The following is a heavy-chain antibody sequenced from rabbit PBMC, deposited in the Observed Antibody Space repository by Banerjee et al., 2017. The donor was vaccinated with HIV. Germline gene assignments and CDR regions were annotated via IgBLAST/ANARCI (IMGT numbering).Heavy chain of an antibody. CDR2: MDAGSSGTT. D-gene: IGHD7-1*01. J-gene: IGHJ4*01. CDR3: ARGDGAYAGYDGL. CDR1: GFTLSSYW. V-gene: IGHV1S45*01. Sequence: QEQLKETGGGLVQPGGSLTLSCKASGFTLSSYWICWVRQAPGKGLEWIACMDAGSSGTTNYASWAKGRFTISKTSSTTVTLQMTSLTAADTATYFCARGDGAYAGYDGLWGPGTLVTVS.